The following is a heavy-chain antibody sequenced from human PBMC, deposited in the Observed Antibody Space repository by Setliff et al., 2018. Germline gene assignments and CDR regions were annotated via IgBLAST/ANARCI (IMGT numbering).Heavy chain of an antibody. V-gene: IGHV1-69*13. D-gene: IGHD3-3*01. J-gene: IGHJ4*02. Sequence: SVKVSCKASGGTFSSYAISWVRQAPGQGLEWMGGIIPIFGTASYAQKFQGRVTITADESTSTAYMELSSLRSEDTAVYYCASSRDYNFWSGYYSPLDYWGQGTLVT. CDR3: ASSRDYNFWSGYYSPLDY. CDR1: GGTFSSYA. CDR2: IIPIFGTA.